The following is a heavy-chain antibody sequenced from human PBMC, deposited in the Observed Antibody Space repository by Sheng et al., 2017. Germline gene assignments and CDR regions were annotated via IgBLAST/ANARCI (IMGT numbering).Heavy chain of an antibody. D-gene: IGHD2-8*01. CDR1: GYTFATYD. J-gene: IGHJ4*01. CDR3: ARRMCTRYSVY. Sequence: QVLLVQSGAEMKKPGASVRVSCQASGYTFATYDITWVRQAPGQGLEWMGWISTYNGHTNYAPNVQGRVIMTTDTSTRTAYMELRSLTSEDTAVYYCARRMCTRYSVYWGQERWSPSP. CDR2: ISTYNGHT. V-gene: IGHV1-18*01.